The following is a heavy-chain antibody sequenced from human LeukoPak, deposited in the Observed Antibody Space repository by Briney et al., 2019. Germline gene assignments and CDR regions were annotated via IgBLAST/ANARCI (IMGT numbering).Heavy chain of an antibody. CDR3: ARDSGRDCSSTSCYRNAFDI. J-gene: IGHJ3*02. CDR2: INHSGST. V-gene: IGHV4-34*01. D-gene: IGHD2-2*01. CDR1: GGSFSDYY. Sequence: PSETLSLTCAVYGGSFSDYYWSWIRQPPGKGLEWIGEINHSGSTNYNPSLKSRVTISVDTSKNQFSLKLSSVTAADTAVYYCARDSGRDCSSTSCYRNAFDIWGQGTMVTVSS.